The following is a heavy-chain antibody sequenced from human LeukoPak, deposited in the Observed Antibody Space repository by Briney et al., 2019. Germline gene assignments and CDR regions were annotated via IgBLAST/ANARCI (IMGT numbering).Heavy chain of an antibody. D-gene: IGHD3-22*01. J-gene: IGHJ4*02. CDR1: GFTFSSYA. Sequence: GGSLRLSCAASGFTFSSYAMSWVRQAPGKGLEWVSAISGSGGSTYYADSVKGRFTISRDNSKNTLYLQINSLRAEDTAVYYCAKDDGYDSSGLDYWGQGTLVTVSS. CDR2: ISGSGGST. V-gene: IGHV3-23*01. CDR3: AKDDGYDSSGLDY.